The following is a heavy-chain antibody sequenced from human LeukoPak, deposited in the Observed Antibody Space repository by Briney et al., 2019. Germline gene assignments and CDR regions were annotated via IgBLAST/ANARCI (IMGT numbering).Heavy chain of an antibody. V-gene: IGHV1-8*01. Sequence: ASVKVSCKASGYTFTSYDINWVRQATGQGLEWMGWMNPNSGNTGYAQKFQGRVTITRDTSASTAYMELSSLRSEDTAVYCCARASGDYVPSYFDYWGQGTLVTVSS. D-gene: IGHD4-17*01. CDR1: GYTFTSYD. J-gene: IGHJ4*02. CDR3: ARASGDYVPSYFDY. CDR2: MNPNSGNT.